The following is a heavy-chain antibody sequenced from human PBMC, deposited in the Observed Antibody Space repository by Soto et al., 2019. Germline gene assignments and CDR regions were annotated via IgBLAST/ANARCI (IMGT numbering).Heavy chain of an antibody. CDR3: ARGSPLGYCSGGSCYPPGDY. V-gene: IGHV1-2*04. J-gene: IGHJ4*02. CDR2: INPNSGGT. D-gene: IGHD2-15*01. Sequence: GASVKVSCKASGYTFTGYYMHWVRQAPGQGLEWMGWINPNSGGTNYAQKFQGWVTMTRDTSISTAYMELSRLRSDDTAVYYYARGSPLGYCSGGSCYPPGDYWGQGTLVTVSS. CDR1: GYTFTGYY.